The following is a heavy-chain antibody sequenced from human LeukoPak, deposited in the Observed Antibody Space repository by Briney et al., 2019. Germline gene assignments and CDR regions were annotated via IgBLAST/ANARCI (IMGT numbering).Heavy chain of an antibody. CDR1: GYTFTSYA. CDR3: ARVSSGWHGYLDY. D-gene: IGHD6-25*01. Sequence: ASVKVSCKASGYTFTSYAMHWVRQAPGQRLEWMGWINAGNGNATYTQKFQDRVTFTRDTYASTAYMDLSSLRSEDTAVYYCARVSSGWHGYLDYWGQGTPVTVSS. J-gene: IGHJ4*02. V-gene: IGHV1-3*01. CDR2: INAGNGNA.